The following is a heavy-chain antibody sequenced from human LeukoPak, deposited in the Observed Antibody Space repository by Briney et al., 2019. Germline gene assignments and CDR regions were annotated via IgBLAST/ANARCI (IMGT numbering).Heavy chain of an antibody. J-gene: IGHJ4*02. V-gene: IGHV4-59*03. Sequence: SETLSLTCTVSGGSISRYYWSWIRQPPGKGLEWIGYIYYSGSTNYYPSLKSRVTISVYTSKNQFSLKLSSVTAAETAVHYCATHNYDFWSVDSWGQGTLVTVSS. CDR1: GGSISRYY. CDR2: IYYSGST. CDR3: ATHNYDFWSVDS. D-gene: IGHD3-3*01.